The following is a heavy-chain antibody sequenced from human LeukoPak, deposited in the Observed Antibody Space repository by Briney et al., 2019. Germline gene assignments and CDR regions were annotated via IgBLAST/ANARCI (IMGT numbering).Heavy chain of an antibody. J-gene: IGHJ4*02. CDR1: GYTFTNYY. D-gene: IGHD3-22*01. V-gene: IGHV1-46*01. Sequence: GASVKVSCKASGYTFTNYYMNWVRQAPGRGLEWMGIINPIGGSTSYAQKFQGRATMTRDISTSTVYMELSSLKSEDTAVYYCARRSGYTIFDYWGQGTLVTVSS. CDR3: ARRSGYTIFDY. CDR2: INPIGGST.